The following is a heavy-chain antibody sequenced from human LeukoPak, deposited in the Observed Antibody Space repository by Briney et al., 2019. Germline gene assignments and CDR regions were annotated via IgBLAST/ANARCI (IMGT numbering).Heavy chain of an antibody. D-gene: IGHD3-10*01. J-gene: IGHJ6*02. Sequence: ASVKVSCKASGYTFTGYYMHWVRQAAGQGLEWMGWINPNSGGTNYAQKFQGRVTMTRDTSISTAYMELSRLRSDDTAVYYCARGYGSGSTLAYYYYGLDVWGQGTTVTVSS. CDR3: ARGYGSGSTLAYYYYGLDV. CDR2: INPNSGGT. V-gene: IGHV1-2*02. CDR1: GYTFTGYY.